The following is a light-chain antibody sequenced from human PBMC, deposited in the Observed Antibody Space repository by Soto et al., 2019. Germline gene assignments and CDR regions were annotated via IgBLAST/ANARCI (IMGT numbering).Light chain of an antibody. Sequence: QSVLTQSPSVSGAPGQRVTISCTGTSSNIGAAYDVNWYRHLPGTAPKLLIYGNTNRPSGVPDRFSGSKSSTSASLAITELQADDEAVYYCQSYDSGLTGSVFGGGTKLTVL. V-gene: IGLV1-40*01. CDR3: QSYDSGLTGSV. CDR2: GNT. CDR1: SSNIGAAYD. J-gene: IGLJ2*01.